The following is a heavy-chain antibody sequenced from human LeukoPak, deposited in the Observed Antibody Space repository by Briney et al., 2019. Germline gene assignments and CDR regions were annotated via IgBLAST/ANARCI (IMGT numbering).Heavy chain of an antibody. J-gene: IGHJ6*02. CDR1: GGSFSGYY. V-gene: IGHV4-34*01. Sequence: SETLSLTCAVYGGSFSGYYWSWIRQPPGKGLEWIGEINHSGSTNYDPSLKSRVTISVDTSKNQFSLKLSSVTAADTAVYYCASSALAFHDYGMDVWGQGTTVTVSS. CDR3: ASSALAFHDYGMDV. CDR2: INHSGST.